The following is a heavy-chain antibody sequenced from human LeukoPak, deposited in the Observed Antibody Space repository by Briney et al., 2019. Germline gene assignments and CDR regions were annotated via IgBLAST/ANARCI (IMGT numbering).Heavy chain of an antibody. CDR2: ISWNSGSI. Sequence: GRSLRLSCAASGFTFDDCAMHWVRQAPGKGLEWVSGISWNSGSIGYADSVKGRFTISRDNAKNSLYLQMNSLRAEDTALYYCAKDPDYGGNSGVFDYWGQGTLVTVSS. CDR3: AKDPDYGGNSGVFDY. D-gene: IGHD4-23*01. J-gene: IGHJ4*02. V-gene: IGHV3-9*01. CDR1: GFTFDDCA.